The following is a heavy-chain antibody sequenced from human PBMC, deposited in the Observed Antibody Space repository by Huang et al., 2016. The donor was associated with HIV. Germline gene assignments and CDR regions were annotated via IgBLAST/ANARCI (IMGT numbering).Heavy chain of an antibody. CDR3: ARDHHEFWSGYRRMYFFDH. J-gene: IGHJ4*02. D-gene: IGHD3-3*01. CDR2: IDYSDSN. Sequence: QVQLQESGPGLVKPSETLSLTCQVSGCSIRTHYWSWIRQPPGKGLEWIGSIDYSDSNNYSPSLKSRVTILRCKAENPFALRVICVTATYTAMSYGARDHHEFWSGYRRMYFFDHWGQGTLVTVSS. CDR1: GCSIRTHY. V-gene: IGHV4-59*11.